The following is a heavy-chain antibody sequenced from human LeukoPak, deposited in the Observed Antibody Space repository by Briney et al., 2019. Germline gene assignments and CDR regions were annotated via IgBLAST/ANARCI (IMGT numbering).Heavy chain of an antibody. V-gene: IGHV3-74*01. Sequence: GGSLRLSCAASGFTFSSYWMHWVRQAPGKGLVWVSRINSDGSSTSYADSVKGRFTISRDNAKNTPYLQLSSLRAEDTAVYYCARDPGQQWFDFFDYWGQGTLVTVSS. CDR1: GFTFSSYW. CDR3: ARDPGQQWFDFFDY. CDR2: INSDGSST. J-gene: IGHJ4*02. D-gene: IGHD6-19*01.